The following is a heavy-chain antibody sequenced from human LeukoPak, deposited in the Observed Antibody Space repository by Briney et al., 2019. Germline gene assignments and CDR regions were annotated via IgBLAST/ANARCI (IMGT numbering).Heavy chain of an antibody. CDR2: ISWNSGSI. CDR3: AKDTSYSSSWYLFDY. Sequence: GRSLRLSCAASGFTFDDYAKHWVRQAPGKGLEWVSGISWNSGSIGYADSVKGRFTISRDNAKNSLYLQMNSLRAEDTALYYCAKDTSYSSSWYLFDYWGQGTLVTVSS. J-gene: IGHJ4*02. D-gene: IGHD6-13*01. V-gene: IGHV3-9*01. CDR1: GFTFDDYA.